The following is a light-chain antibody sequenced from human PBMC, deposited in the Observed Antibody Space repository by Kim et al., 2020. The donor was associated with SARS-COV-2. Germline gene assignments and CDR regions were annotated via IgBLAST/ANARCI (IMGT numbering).Light chain of an antibody. CDR2: GKN. CDR1: SLRSYY. CDR3: NSRDSSGNHLV. J-gene: IGLJ2*01. Sequence: LGQTVRITCQGVSLRSYYASWYQQKPGQAPVLGIYGKNNRPTGITDRFSGSSSGNTASLTITGAQAEDEADYYCNSRDSSGNHLVFGGGTQLTVL. V-gene: IGLV3-19*01.